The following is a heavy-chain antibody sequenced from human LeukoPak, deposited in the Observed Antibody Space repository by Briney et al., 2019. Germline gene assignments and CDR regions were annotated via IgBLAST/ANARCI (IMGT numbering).Heavy chain of an antibody. Sequence: GESLKISCKGSGYSFSSYWIGWVRQMPGKGLEWMGIIYPGDSDTTYSPSFQGQVTISADKSISTAYLQWSSLKASDTAMYYCARFDCSSTSCYKSYSYGMDVWGQGTTVTVSS. CDR2: IYPGDSDT. V-gene: IGHV5-51*01. CDR3: ARFDCSSTSCYKSYSYGMDV. CDR1: GYSFSSYW. D-gene: IGHD2-2*02. J-gene: IGHJ6*02.